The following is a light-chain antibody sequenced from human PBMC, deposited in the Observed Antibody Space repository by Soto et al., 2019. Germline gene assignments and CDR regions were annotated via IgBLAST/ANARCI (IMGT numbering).Light chain of an antibody. Sequence: DIQLTQSPSFLSASVGDRVTITCRASQSISSHVAWYRQKSGKAPMLLIYAASTLQSGVPSRFSGSGSGPEFTLTISSLQPEDFATYYCQLLYSFPLAFGGGTTVQI. CDR3: QLLYSFPLA. CDR2: AAS. CDR1: QSISSH. J-gene: IGKJ4*01. V-gene: IGKV1-9*01.